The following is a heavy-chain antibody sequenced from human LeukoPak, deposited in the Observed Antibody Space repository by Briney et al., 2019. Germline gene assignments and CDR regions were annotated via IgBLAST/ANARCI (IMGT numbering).Heavy chain of an antibody. CDR3: ARQNPYYDSSGYYPLNWFDP. J-gene: IGHJ5*02. D-gene: IGHD3-22*01. V-gene: IGHV4-34*01. Sequence: PLETLSLTCAVYGGSFSGYYWSWLRQPPGKGLAWIGEINHSGSTNYNPSIKSRVTISVDTSKHQFSLKLSSVTAADTAVYYCARQNPYYDSSGYYPLNWFDPGGQGTLVTVSS. CDR1: GGSFSGYY. CDR2: INHSGST.